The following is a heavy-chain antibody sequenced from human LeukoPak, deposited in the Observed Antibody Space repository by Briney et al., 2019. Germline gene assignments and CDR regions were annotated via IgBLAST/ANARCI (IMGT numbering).Heavy chain of an antibody. D-gene: IGHD5-24*01. J-gene: IGHJ4*02. Sequence: PGGSLRLPCTASGFTFTSYAMNWVRQAPGKGLEWVSYISSSGSTIYYADSVKGRFTISRDNAKNSLYLQMNSLRAEDTAVYYCARVTRRRDGYNYGDYWGQGTLVTVSS. V-gene: IGHV3-48*03. CDR1: GFTFTSYA. CDR2: ISSSGSTI. CDR3: ARVTRRRDGYNYGDY.